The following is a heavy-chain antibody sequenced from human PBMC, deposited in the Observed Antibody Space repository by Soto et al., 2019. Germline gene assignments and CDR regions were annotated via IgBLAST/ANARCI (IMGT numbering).Heavy chain of an antibody. CDR2: INPILGIA. Sequence: QVQLVQSGAEVKKPGSSVKVSCKASGGTFSSYTISWVRQAPGQGLEWMGRINPILGIANYAQKFQGRVTITADKSTSTAYMELSSLRSEDTAVYYCARAGYGVVVGTVRYGFDYWGQGTLVTVSS. J-gene: IGHJ4*02. CDR3: ARAGYGVVVGTVRYGFDY. V-gene: IGHV1-69*02. CDR1: GGTFSSYT. D-gene: IGHD2-15*01.